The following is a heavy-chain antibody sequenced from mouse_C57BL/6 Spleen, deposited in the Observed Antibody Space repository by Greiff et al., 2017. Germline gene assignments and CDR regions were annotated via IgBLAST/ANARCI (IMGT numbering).Heavy chain of an antibody. CDR1: GYTFTSYW. Sequence: VQLQQPGAELVKPGASVKLSCKASGYTFTSYWMHWVKQRPGQGLEWIGMIHPNSGSTNYNEKFKSKATLTVDKSSSTAYMQLSSLTSEDSAVYYCARRDGSREGYAMDYWGQGTSVTVSS. D-gene: IGHD1-1*01. CDR3: ARRDGSREGYAMDY. V-gene: IGHV1-64*01. J-gene: IGHJ4*01. CDR2: IHPNSGST.